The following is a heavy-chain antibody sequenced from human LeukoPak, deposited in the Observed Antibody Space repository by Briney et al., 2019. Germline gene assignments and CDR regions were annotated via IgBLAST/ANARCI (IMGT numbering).Heavy chain of an antibody. CDR3: ARANTCDSNYYYGMDV. CDR2: IWYDGSNK. CDR1: GFTFSSYG. Sequence: GGSLRLSCAASGFTFSSYGMHWVRQAPGKGLEWVAVIWYDGSNKYYADSVKGRFTISRDNSKNTLYLQMNSLRAEDTAVYYCARANTCDSNYYYGMDVWGQGTTVTVSS. V-gene: IGHV3-33*01. D-gene: IGHD3-3*01. J-gene: IGHJ6*02.